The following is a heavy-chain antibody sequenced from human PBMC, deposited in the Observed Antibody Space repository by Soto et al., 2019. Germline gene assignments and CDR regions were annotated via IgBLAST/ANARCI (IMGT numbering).Heavy chain of an antibody. V-gene: IGHV3-48*01. CDR3: ARDSGAQQLVPNDY. CDR2: ISSSSSTI. D-gene: IGHD6-13*01. CDR1: GFTFSSYS. Sequence: GGSLRLSCAASGFTFSSYSMNWVRQAPGKGLEWVSYISSSSSTIYYADSVKGRFTISRDNAKNSLYLQMNSLRAEDTAVYYCARDSGAQQLVPNDYWGQGTLVTVSS. J-gene: IGHJ4*02.